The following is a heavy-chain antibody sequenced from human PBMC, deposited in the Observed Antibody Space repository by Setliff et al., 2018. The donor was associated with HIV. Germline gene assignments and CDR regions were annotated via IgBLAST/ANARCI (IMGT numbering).Heavy chain of an antibody. J-gene: IGHJ4*02. CDR1: GFSFRNYW. D-gene: IGHD3-22*01. CDR2: IKGDGSEQ. V-gene: IGHV3-7*01. CDR3: TRDRPGGYFDS. Sequence: PGGSLRLSCLVSGFSFRNYWMSWVRQAPGKGLEWVANIKGDGSEQYHVDSVKGRFTISRDNAKNSLYLQMNSLRAEDTAVYYCTRDRPGGYFDSWGRGILVTVSS.